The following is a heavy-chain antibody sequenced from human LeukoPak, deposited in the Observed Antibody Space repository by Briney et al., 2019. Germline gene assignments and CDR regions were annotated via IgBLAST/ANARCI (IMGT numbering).Heavy chain of an antibody. CDR3: ARVGTALEAFDI. Sequence: SETLSLTCTVSGGSISSGDYYWSWIRQPPGKGLEWIGYIYYSGSTYYNPSLKSRVTISVDTSKNQCSLKLSSVTAADTAVYYCARVGTALEAFDIWGQGTMVTVSS. D-gene: IGHD1-1*01. J-gene: IGHJ3*02. CDR1: GGSISSGDYY. CDR2: IYYSGST. V-gene: IGHV4-30-4*01.